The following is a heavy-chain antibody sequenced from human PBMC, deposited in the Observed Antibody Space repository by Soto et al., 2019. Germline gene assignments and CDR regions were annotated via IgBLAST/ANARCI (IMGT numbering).Heavy chain of an antibody. D-gene: IGHD3-22*01. CDR2: IKQDGSEK. Sequence: EVQLVESGGGLVRAASGFTFSSYWMSWVRQAPGKGLEWVANIKQDGSEKYYVDSVKGRFTISRDNAKNSLYLQMNSLRAEDTAVYYCARFYYDSSGYLPSPYYYYYGMDVWGQGTTVTVSS. CDR1: GFTFSSYW. CDR3: ARFYYDSSGYLPSPYYYYYGMDV. V-gene: IGHV3-7*04. J-gene: IGHJ6*02.